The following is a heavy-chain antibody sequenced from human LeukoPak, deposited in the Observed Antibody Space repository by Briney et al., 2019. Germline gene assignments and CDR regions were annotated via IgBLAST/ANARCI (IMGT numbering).Heavy chain of an antibody. CDR2: MHPGNGNT. D-gene: IGHD2-21*02. J-gene: IGHJ4*02. CDR3: AREGSYCVGGDCYSFDF. V-gene: IGHV1-2*02. CDR1: GYRFISNY. Sequence: ASVKVSCEASGYRFISNYIQWVRQAPGLGPEWMGWMHPGNGNTRYAEKFQGRVTMTRDTSINTAYMDLSSLRSDDTAVYYCAREGSYCVGGDCYSFDFWGQGTLITVSS.